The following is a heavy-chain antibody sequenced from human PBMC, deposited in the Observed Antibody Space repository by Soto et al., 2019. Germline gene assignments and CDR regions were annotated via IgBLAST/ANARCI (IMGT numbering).Heavy chain of an antibody. CDR3: ARGGHVVVVTAALDY. V-gene: IGHV1-46*01. Sequence: QVQLVQSGAEVKKPGASVKVSCKASGDTFTDYYIHWVRQAPGQGLEWMGTVNPSGGHTTYAQHFLGRVTMTSDTSTSTPYMELTSLTSEDTAVYYCARGGHVVVVTAALDYWGQGTLVTVPS. CDR1: GDTFTDYY. CDR2: VNPSGGHT. D-gene: IGHD2-21*02. J-gene: IGHJ4*02.